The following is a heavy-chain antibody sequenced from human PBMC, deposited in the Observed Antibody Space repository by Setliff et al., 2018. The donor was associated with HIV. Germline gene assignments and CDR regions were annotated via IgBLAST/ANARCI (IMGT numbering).Heavy chain of an antibody. Sequence: PSETLSLTCAVSGYSISSGYYWAWIRQPPGKGLEWIGSIYHRGSTHHNPSLKSRVPFSVDTSKNQFSLKLSSVTAADTAVYYCARSFGNGNSRLGNWGQGTLVTVSS. D-gene: IGHD2-8*01. CDR1: GYSISSGYY. J-gene: IGHJ4*02. V-gene: IGHV4-38-2*01. CDR3: ARSFGNGNSRLGN. CDR2: IYHRGST.